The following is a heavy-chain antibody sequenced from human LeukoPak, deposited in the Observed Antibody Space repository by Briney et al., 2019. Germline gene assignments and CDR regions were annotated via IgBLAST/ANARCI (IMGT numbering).Heavy chain of an antibody. V-gene: IGHV4-59*08. Sequence: SETLSLTCTVSGGSISSYYWSWIRQPPGKGLEWIGYIYYSGSTNYNPSLKSRVTISVDTSKNQFSLKLSSVTAADTAVYYCALTRVVAATSDDAFDIWGQGTMVTVSS. J-gene: IGHJ3*02. D-gene: IGHD2-15*01. CDR2: IYYSGST. CDR3: ALTRVVAATSDDAFDI. CDR1: GGSISSYY.